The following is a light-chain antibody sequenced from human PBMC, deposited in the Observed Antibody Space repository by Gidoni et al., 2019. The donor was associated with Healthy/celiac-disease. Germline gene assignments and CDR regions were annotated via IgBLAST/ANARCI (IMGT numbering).Light chain of an antibody. Sequence: MTQSPSSLSAYVGDRVTITCRASHSISSYLNWYHQKPGKAPKLLIFSASSLQSGVPSRFSGSGSGTDFTLTISSLQPEDFATYYCQQXXXTPXXTFXXGTKVEIK. CDR3: QQXXXTPXXT. J-gene: IGKJ1*01. CDR2: SAS. CDR1: HSISSY. V-gene: IGKV1-39*01.